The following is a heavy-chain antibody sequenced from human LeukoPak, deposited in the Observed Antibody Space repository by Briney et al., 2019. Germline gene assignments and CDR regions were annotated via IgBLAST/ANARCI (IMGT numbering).Heavy chain of an antibody. D-gene: IGHD6-19*01. Sequence: PSETLSLTCAVYGGSFSGYYWSWIRQPPGKGLEWIGEINHSGSTNYNPSLKSRVTISVDTPKNQFSLKLSSVTAADTAVYYCARHPYSSGWFNYWGQGTLVTVSS. J-gene: IGHJ4*02. CDR3: ARHPYSSGWFNY. CDR1: GGSFSGYY. CDR2: INHSGST. V-gene: IGHV4-34*01.